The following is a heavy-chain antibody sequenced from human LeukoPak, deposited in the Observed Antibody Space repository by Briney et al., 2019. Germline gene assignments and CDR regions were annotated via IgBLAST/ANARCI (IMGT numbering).Heavy chain of an antibody. CDR3: ARRGSGWYQFGMDV. J-gene: IGHJ6*02. D-gene: IGHD6-19*01. Sequence: SETLSLTCTVSGGSIGSYYWGWIRQPPGKGLEWIGGIYYSGSTYYNPSLKSRVTISVDTSKNRFSLKLSSVTAADTAVYYCARRGSGWYQFGMDVWGQGITVTVSS. CDR1: GGSIGSYY. V-gene: IGHV4-39*07. CDR2: IYYSGST.